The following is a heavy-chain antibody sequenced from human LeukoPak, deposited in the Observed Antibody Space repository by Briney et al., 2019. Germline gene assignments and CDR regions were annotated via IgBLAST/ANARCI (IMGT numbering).Heavy chain of an antibody. Sequence: GASVKVSCKASGYTFTGYYMHWVRQAPGQGLEWMGRINPNSGGTNYAQKFQGRVTMTRDTSISTAYMELSRLRSDDTAVYYCASLFIVTTWDPYNWFDPWGQGTLVTVSS. D-gene: IGHD4-11*01. CDR3: ASLFIVTTWDPYNWFDP. CDR2: INPNSGGT. J-gene: IGHJ5*02. CDR1: GYTFTGYY. V-gene: IGHV1-2*06.